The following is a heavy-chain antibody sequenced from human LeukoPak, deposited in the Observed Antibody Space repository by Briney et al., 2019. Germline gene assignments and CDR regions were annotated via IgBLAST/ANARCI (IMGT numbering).Heavy chain of an antibody. V-gene: IGHV3-23*01. D-gene: IGHD2-15*01. CDR3: ARDPQYCSGGSCYPYFDY. Sequence: GGSPRLSCAASGFTFSSYAMSWVRQAPGKGLEWVSAINGSGGSTYYADSVKGRFTISRDNSKNTLYLQMNSLRAEDTAVYYCARDPQYCSGGSCYPYFDYWGQGTLVTVSS. CDR1: GFTFSSYA. CDR2: INGSGGST. J-gene: IGHJ4*02.